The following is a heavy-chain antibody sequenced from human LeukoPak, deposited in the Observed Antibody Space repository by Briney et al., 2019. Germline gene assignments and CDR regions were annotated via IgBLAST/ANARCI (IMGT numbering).Heavy chain of an antibody. V-gene: IGHV4-34*01. CDR1: VGSFSGYY. CDR3: ARGYYGSGSHCCHMDV. CDR2: ISHSGST. D-gene: IGHD3-10*01. J-gene: IGHJ6*03. Sequence: SETLSLTCAVYVGSFSGYYWSWIRQPPGKGLEWIGEISHSGSTNYNSSLKSRVTISVDTSKNQFSLKLSSVTAADTAVYYCARGYYGSGSHCCHMDVWGKGTTITVS.